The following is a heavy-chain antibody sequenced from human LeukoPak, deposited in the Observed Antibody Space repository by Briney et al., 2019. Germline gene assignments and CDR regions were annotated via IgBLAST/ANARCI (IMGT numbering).Heavy chain of an antibody. CDR3: ARDGDYCSGGSCYSI. CDR1: GGSISTYY. J-gene: IGHJ4*02. Sequence: PAETLSLTRSVSGGSISTYYWSWIRQPPGKGLEWIGHIYYSGSTKYNPSLKSRVTISEDTSKNQFSLKLSSVTAADTAVYYCARDGDYCSGGSCYSIWGQGTLVTVSS. V-gene: IGHV4-59*01. CDR2: IYYSGST. D-gene: IGHD2-15*01.